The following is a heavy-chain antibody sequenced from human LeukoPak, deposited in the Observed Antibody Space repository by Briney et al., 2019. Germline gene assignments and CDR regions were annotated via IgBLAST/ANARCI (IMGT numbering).Heavy chain of an antibody. D-gene: IGHD3-16*01. CDR3: ARDMSDYAGHGQSGPFDY. V-gene: IGHV3-30*01. CDR2: ISYDGSNK. J-gene: IGHJ4*02. CDR1: GFTFSSYA. Sequence: GRSLRLSCAASGFTFSSYAMHWVRQAPGKGLEWVAVISYDGSNKYYADSVKGRFTISGDNSRNTLYLQMNSLRAEDTAVYYCARDMSDYAGHGQSGPFDYWGQGTLVTVSS.